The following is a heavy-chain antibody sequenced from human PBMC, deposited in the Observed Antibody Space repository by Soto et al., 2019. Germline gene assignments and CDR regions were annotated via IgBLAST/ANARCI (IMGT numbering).Heavy chain of an antibody. V-gene: IGHV1-18*01. CDR3: VRDLGYCSGTSCRNRFDP. Sequence: QVQLVQSGAEVKKPGASVKVSCETSGYTFANYGISWVRQAPGQGLEWMSGIRTLNGNTNYAQKFGGRVTMTTDTSTSTVYMELGSLRADDTAVYYCVRDLGYCSGTSCRNRFDPWGQGTLVTVSS. CDR1: GYTFANYG. CDR2: IRTLNGNT. D-gene: IGHD2-2*01. J-gene: IGHJ5*02.